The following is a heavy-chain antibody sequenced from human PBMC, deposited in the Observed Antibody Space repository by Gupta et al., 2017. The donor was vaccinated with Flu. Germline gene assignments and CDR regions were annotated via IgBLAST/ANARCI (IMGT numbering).Heavy chain of an antibody. CDR2: ISTYNGDT. CDR3: ARGNWNEDF. D-gene: IGHD1-1*01. Sequence: VSCTASGYTFTNYGITWVRQVSGQVLEWMGWISTYNGDTNYAQRLQGRVTMTTDTSTSTAYMELRSLRSDDTAVYYCARGNWNEDFWGPGTLVTVSS. CDR1: GYTFTNYG. J-gene: IGHJ4*02. V-gene: IGHV1-18*01.